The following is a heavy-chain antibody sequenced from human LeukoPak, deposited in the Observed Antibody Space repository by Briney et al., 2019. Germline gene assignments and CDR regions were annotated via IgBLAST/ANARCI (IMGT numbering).Heavy chain of an antibody. J-gene: IGHJ4*02. Sequence: SETLSLTCSVSGGSLSGYYWSWIRQTPGKGLEWIGYIYSSGTTNYNRALQSRVTISLDTAKNQFSLSVTSVTAADTAMYFCARRISSWNVYIDKWGQGIQVTVSS. CDR2: IYSSGTT. CDR3: ARRISSWNVYIDK. V-gene: IGHV4-59*12. D-gene: IGHD1-1*01. CDR1: GGSLSGYY.